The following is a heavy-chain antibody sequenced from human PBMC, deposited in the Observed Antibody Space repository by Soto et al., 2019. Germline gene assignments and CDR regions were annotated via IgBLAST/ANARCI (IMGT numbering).Heavy chain of an antibody. CDR1: GFTFSSYS. CDR2: ISSSSSYI. CDR3: ARSGQYDFWSGYPNYYYYGMDV. V-gene: IGHV3-21*01. J-gene: IGHJ6*02. Sequence: PGGSLRLSCAASGFTFSSYSMNWVRQAPGEGLEWVSSISSSSSYIYYADSVKGRFTISRDNAKNSLYLQMNSLRAEDTAVYYCARSGQYDFWSGYPNYYYYGMDVWGQGTTVTVSS. D-gene: IGHD3-3*01.